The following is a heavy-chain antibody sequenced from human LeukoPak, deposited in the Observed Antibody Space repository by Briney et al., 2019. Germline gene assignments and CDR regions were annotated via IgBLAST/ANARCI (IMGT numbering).Heavy chain of an antibody. Sequence: SGTLSLTCAVSGGSISSSNWWSWVRPPPGKGLEWIGEIYHSGSTNYNPSLKSRVTISVDKSKNQFSLKLSSVTAADTAVYYCARDRGDSSGYLDDAFDIWGQGTMVTVSS. V-gene: IGHV4-4*02. CDR2: IYHSGST. D-gene: IGHD3-22*01. CDR3: ARDRGDSSGYLDDAFDI. CDR1: GGSISSSNW. J-gene: IGHJ3*02.